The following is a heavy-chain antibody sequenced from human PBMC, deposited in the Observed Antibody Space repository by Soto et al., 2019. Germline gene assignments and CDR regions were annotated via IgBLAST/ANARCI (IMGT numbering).Heavy chain of an antibody. J-gene: IGHJ6*02. V-gene: IGHV1-69*13. CDR1: GGTFSSYA. Sequence: ASVKVSCKASGGTFSSYAISWVRQAPGQGLEWMGGIIPIFGTANYAQKFQGRVTITADESTSTAYMELSSLRSEDTAVYYCARGEEWLRLGASVYYYGMDVWGQGTTVTVSS. D-gene: IGHD5-12*01. CDR3: ARGEEWLRLGASVYYYGMDV. CDR2: IIPIFGTA.